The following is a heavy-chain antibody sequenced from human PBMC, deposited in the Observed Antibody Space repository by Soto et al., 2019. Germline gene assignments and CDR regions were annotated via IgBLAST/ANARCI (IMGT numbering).Heavy chain of an antibody. J-gene: IGHJ5*02. V-gene: IGHV4-31*03. CDR3: ARYCSGGSCYDWFDP. Sequence: SETLSLTCTVSGGSITGGNYYWSWIRQHPGKGLEWIGYIYYSGRTYYNPSLKSRVTISLDMSKNQFSLKLSSVTAADTALYYCARYCSGGSCYDWFDPWGQGTLVTVSS. CDR2: IYYSGRT. CDR1: GGSITGGNYY. D-gene: IGHD2-15*01.